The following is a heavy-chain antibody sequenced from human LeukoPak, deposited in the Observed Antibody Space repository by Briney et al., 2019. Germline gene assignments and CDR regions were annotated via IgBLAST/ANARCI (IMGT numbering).Heavy chain of an antibody. CDR1: GYSFTSYW. Sequence: GESLKISCKGSGYSFTSYWISWVRQMPGKGLEWMGRIDPSDSYTNYSPSFQGHVTISADKSISTAYLQWSSLKASDTAMYYSARLSYYDILTGYYTSYFDYWGQGTLVTVSS. J-gene: IGHJ4*02. CDR2: IDPSDSYT. V-gene: IGHV5-10-1*01. CDR3: ARLSYYDILTGYYTSYFDY. D-gene: IGHD3-9*01.